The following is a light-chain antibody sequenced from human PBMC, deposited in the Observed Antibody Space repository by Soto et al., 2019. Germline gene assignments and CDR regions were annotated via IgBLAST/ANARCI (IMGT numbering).Light chain of an antibody. Sequence: DIAMTQSPSTLSASVGDRVTLTCRASQSITSWVAWYQQKPGKASKLLIYKETHLHTGVPPRFSGRGSGTEFSLTISSLQPEDFSIYYCQQYNDFQYTFGQGTSLEIK. J-gene: IGKJ2*01. CDR3: QQYNDFQYT. CDR1: QSITSW. CDR2: KET. V-gene: IGKV1-5*03.